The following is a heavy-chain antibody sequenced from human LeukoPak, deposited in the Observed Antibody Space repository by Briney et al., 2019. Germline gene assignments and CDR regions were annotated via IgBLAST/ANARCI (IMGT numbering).Heavy chain of an antibody. J-gene: IGHJ6*02. D-gene: IGHD5-18*01. CDR3: ARIGLPQNYYGMDV. Sequence: ASVKVSCKASGYTFTSYDINWVRQATGQGLEWMGWMNPNSGNTGYAQKFQGRVTMTRNTSISTAYMELSSLRSEDTAVYYCARIGLPQNYYGMDVWGQGTTVTVSS. CDR1: GYTFTSYD. CDR2: MNPNSGNT. V-gene: IGHV1-8*01.